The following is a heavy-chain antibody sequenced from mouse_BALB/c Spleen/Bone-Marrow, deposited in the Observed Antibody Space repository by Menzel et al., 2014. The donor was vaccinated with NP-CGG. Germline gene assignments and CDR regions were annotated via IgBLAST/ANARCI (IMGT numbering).Heavy chain of an antibody. CDR3: TRRGFDF. Sequence: VQLKESGAELVKPGASVKLSCTASGFNIKDTYIHWVKRRPEQGLEWIGRIDPENGNIKYDPKFQVKATITADTSSSTAYLQLSSLTSEDTAVYYCTRRGFDFWGQGTTLTASS. J-gene: IGHJ2*01. CDR1: GFNIKDTY. CDR2: IDPENGNI. V-gene: IGHV14-3*02.